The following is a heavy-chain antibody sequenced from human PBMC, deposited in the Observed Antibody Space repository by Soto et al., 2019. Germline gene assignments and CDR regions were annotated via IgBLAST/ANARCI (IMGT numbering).Heavy chain of an antibody. V-gene: IGHV4-61*01. CDR3: ARDSSITYYYGMDV. CDR2: IYYSGST. CDR1: GGSVSSGSHY. Sequence: TLSLTCTVSGGSVSSGSHYWTWIRQPPGKGLEWIGNIYYSGSTNYNPSLKSRVTISVDTSKNQFSLKLSSVTAADSAVYYCARDSSITYYYGMDVWGQGTTVTVSS. D-gene: IGHD3-16*01. J-gene: IGHJ6*02.